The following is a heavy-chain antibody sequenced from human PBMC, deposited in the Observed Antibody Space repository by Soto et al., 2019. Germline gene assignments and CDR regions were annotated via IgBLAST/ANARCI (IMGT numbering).Heavy chain of an antibody. D-gene: IGHD3-3*01. J-gene: IGHJ6*02. CDR1: GFTFSSYG. CDR2: IWYDGSNK. V-gene: IGHV3-33*01. CDR3: AREMEGTIFGVVIPDYYYGMYV. Sequence: PGGSLRLSCAASGFTFSSYGMHWVRQAPGKGLEWVAVIWYDGSNKYYADSVKGRFTISRDNSKNTLYLQMNSLRAEDTAVYYCAREMEGTIFGVVIPDYYYGMYVWGQGTTVTVSS.